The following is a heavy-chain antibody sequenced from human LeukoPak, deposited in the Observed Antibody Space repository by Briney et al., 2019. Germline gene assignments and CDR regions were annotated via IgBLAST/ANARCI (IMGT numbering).Heavy chain of an antibody. CDR3: AKIYCSGGARYSDAFDL. J-gene: IGHJ3*01. V-gene: IGHV3-74*01. Sequence: PGGSLRLSCAASGFSSISYWLHWVRQLPGRGLVWVALINTDGTIRRYADSVKGRFTISRDNAKNTLYLQMNSLRAEDTAVYYCAKIYCSGGARYSDAFDLWGQGTMVTVSS. CDR1: GFSSISYW. CDR2: INTDGTIR. D-gene: IGHD2-15*01.